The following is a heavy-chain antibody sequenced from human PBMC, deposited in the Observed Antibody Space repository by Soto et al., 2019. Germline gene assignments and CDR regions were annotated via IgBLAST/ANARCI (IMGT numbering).Heavy chain of an antibody. D-gene: IGHD3-22*01. J-gene: IGHJ5*02. Sequence: PSEALSLTCTVSGGSFNDYYWSWIRQPPGKGLEWIAYIYHTGSANYSPSLKDRVTISVDTSQNQVSLKLTSVTAADTAVYYCARGPDGSGFSWFDPWGQG. V-gene: IGHV4-59*01. CDR1: GGSFNDYY. CDR3: ARGPDGSGFSWFDP. CDR2: IYHTGSA.